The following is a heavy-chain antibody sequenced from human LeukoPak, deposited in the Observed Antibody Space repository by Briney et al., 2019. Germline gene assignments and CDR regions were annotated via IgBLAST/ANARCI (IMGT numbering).Heavy chain of an antibody. Sequence: PGGSLRLSCAAAGFTFSAFNIHWVRQAPGKGLEWVAVISHDGRNKYFADSVKGRFTISRDNSKNTVYLQMNSLKTEDTAVYYCTRPESYDSSGGDAFDIWGQGTMVTVSS. V-gene: IGHV3-30*03. J-gene: IGHJ3*02. D-gene: IGHD3-22*01. CDR3: TRPESYDSSGGDAFDI. CDR1: GFTFSAFN. CDR2: ISHDGRNK.